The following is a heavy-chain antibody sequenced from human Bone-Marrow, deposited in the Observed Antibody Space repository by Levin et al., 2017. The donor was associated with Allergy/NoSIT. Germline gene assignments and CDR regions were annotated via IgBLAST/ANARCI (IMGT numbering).Heavy chain of an antibody. Sequence: ASGPTLVKPTQTLTLTCTFSGFSLSPSGVCVSWIRQPPGKALEWLARIDWDDDKYYSTSLKTRLTISKDTSKNQVVLTMTNMDPVDTATYYCARIRPDVDNGGYFDYWGQGTLVTVSS. CDR1: GFSLSPSGVC. J-gene: IGHJ4*02. CDR3: ARIRPDVDNGGYFDY. V-gene: IGHV2-70*11. D-gene: IGHD5-12*01. CDR2: IDWDDDK.